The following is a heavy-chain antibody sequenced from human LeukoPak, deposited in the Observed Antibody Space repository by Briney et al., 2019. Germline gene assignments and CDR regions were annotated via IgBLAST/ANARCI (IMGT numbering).Heavy chain of an antibody. V-gene: IGHV3-23*01. CDR1: GFTFSSSA. CDR2: ISNNGGYT. D-gene: IGHD2-15*01. CDR3: AKQLGYCSDGSCYFPY. Sequence: GGSLRLSCAASGFTFSSSAMSWVRQAPGKGLEWVSAISNNGGYTYYADSVQGRFTISRDNAKSTLCLQMNSLRAEDTAVYYCAKQLGYCSDGSCYFPYWGQGTLVTVSS. J-gene: IGHJ4*02.